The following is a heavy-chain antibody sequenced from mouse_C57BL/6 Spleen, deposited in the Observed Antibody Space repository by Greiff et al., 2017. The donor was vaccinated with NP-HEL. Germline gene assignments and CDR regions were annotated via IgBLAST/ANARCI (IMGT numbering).Heavy chain of an antibody. CDR1: GYTFTSYG. V-gene: IGHV1-81*01. J-gene: IGHJ2*01. CDR3: ARDSSGLYYFDC. D-gene: IGHD3-2*02. Sequence: VQLQQSGAELARPGASVKLSCKASGYTFTSYGISWVKQRTGQGLEWIGEIYPRSGNTYYNEKFKGKATLTADKSSSTAYMELRSLTSEDSAVYFCARDSSGLYYFDCWGQGTTLTVSS. CDR2: IYPRSGNT.